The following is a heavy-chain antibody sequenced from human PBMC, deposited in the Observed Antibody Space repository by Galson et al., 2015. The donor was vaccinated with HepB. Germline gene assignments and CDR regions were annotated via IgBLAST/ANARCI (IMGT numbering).Heavy chain of an antibody. CDR1: GLTVSSNY. D-gene: IGHD6-19*01. J-gene: IGHJ3*02. V-gene: IGHV3-53*01. CDR2: IYSGGST. Sequence: SLRLSCAASGLTVSSNYMSWVRQASGKGLEWVSIIYSGGSTFYADSVKARFTISRDKSKNTLYLQMNSLRAEDTAVYYCASGIAVAGTGGVFDIWGQGTMVTISS. CDR3: ASGIAVAGTGGVFDI.